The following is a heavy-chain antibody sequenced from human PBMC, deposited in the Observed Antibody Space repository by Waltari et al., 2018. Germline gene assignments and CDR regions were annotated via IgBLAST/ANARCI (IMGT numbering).Heavy chain of an antibody. Sequence: EVQLVQSGAEVKKPGESLKISCKGSGYSFTSYWIGWVRQMPGKGLEWMGIIYPGDSDTSYSPSFQGQVTISADKSISTAYLQWSSLKASDTAMYYCARRWVVVTPPDAFDIWGQGTMVTVSS. V-gene: IGHV5-51*03. J-gene: IGHJ3*02. D-gene: IGHD2-15*01. CDR2: IYPGDSDT. CDR3: ARRWVVVTPPDAFDI. CDR1: GYSFTSYW.